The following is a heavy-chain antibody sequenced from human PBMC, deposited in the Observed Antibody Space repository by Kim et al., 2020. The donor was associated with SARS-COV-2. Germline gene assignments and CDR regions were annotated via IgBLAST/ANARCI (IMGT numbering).Heavy chain of an antibody. J-gene: IGHJ4*02. CDR2: ISWNSGSI. CDR1: GFTFGDYA. Sequence: GGSLRLSCAASGFTFGDYAMHWVRQAPGKGLEWVSGISWNSGSIGYADSVKGRFTISRDNAKNSLYLQMNSLRAEDTALYYCAKDEEGWLQTHFDYWGQGTLVTVSS. D-gene: IGHD5-12*01. CDR3: AKDEEGWLQTHFDY. V-gene: IGHV3-9*01.